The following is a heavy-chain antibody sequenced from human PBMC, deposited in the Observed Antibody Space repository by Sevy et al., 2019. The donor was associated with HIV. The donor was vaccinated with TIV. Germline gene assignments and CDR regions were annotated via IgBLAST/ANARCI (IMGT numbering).Heavy chain of an antibody. V-gene: IGHV3-48*03. CDR3: ARVLGSGSYYNDLFDY. CDR1: GFTFSSYE. CDR2: ISSSGSTI. J-gene: IGHJ4*02. D-gene: IGHD3-10*01. Sequence: GGSLRLSCAASGFTFSSYEMNWVRQAPGKGLEWVSYISSSGSTIYYADSVKGRFTISRDNAKNSLYLQMNSLRAEDTAVYYCARVLGSGSYYNDLFDYWGQGTLVTVSS.